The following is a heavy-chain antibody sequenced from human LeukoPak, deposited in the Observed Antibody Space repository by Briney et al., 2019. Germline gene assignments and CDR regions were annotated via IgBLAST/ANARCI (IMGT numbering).Heavy chain of an antibody. J-gene: IGHJ4*02. CDR1: GGSISSSSYY. CDR2: IYYSGST. D-gene: IGHD6-19*01. Sequence: NPSETLSLTCTVSGGSISSSSYYWGWIRQPPGKGLEWIGSIYYSGSTYYNPSLKSRVTISVDTSKNQFSLKLSSVTAADTAVYYCAREFSSGWYYDYWGQGTLVTVSS. CDR3: AREFSSGWYYDY. V-gene: IGHV4-39*02.